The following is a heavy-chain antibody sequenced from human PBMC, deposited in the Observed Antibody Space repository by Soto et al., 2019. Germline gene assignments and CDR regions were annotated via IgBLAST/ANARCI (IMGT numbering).Heavy chain of an antibody. CDR1: GGSFSDYY. CDR3: ARVGGYCSSTSCPTYYYYYMDV. V-gene: IGHV4-34*01. CDR2: TKHSGST. Sequence: SETLSLTCAVYGGSFSDYYWSWIRQPPGKGLEWIGETKHSGSTNYNPSLKSRVTISVDTSTNQFSLKLNSVTAADTAVYYCARVGGYCSSTSCPTYYYYYMDVWDKGTTVTVSS. J-gene: IGHJ6*03. D-gene: IGHD2-2*03.